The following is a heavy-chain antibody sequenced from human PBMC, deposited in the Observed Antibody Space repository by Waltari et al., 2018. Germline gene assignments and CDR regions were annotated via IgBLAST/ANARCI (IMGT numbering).Heavy chain of an antibody. D-gene: IGHD1-26*01. Sequence: QVQLVESGGGVVQPGRSLRLSCAASGFTFSSYAMHWVRQAPGKGLGWVAVISYDGSNKYYADSVKGRFTISRDNSKNTLYLQMNSLRAEDTAVYYCARDHLELQGGYYFDYWGQGTLVTVSS. CDR3: ARDHLELQGGYYFDY. J-gene: IGHJ4*02. CDR1: GFTFSSYA. CDR2: ISYDGSNK. V-gene: IGHV3-30-3*01.